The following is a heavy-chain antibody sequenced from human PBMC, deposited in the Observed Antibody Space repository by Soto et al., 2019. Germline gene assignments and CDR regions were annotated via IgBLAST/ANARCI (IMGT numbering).Heavy chain of an antibody. V-gene: IGHV1-2*02. J-gene: IGHJ4*02. D-gene: IGHD1-26*01. CDR1: GYIFTGYY. CDR2: IDPNRGGT. Sequence: QVQLVQSGAEVKKPGASVKVSCKASGYIFTGYYMHWVRQAPGQGLEWMGWIDPNRGGTDYAQKFQGRVTMTRGTSISTAYMELSRLRVDDTAVYYCARVMSGSYLGHGYYFDYWGQGTLVTVSS. CDR3: ARVMSGSYLGHGYYFDY.